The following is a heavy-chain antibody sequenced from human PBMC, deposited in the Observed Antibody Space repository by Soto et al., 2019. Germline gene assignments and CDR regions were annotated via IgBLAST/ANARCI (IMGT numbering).Heavy chain of an antibody. J-gene: IGHJ4*02. V-gene: IGHV4-4*02. CDR2: IYHSGST. CDR1: GGSISSSNW. CDR3: AREGDYYDSSGYQVYYFDY. Sequence: QVQLQESGPGLVKPSGTLSLTCAVSGGSISSSNWWSWVRQPPGKGLEWIGEIYHSGSTNYNPSLKRRVTISVDKAKNQFSLKLSSVTAADTAVYYCAREGDYYDSSGYQVYYFDYWGQGTLVTVSS. D-gene: IGHD3-22*01.